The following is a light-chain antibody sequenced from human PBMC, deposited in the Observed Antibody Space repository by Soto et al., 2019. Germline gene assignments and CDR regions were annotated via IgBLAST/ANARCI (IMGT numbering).Light chain of an antibody. CDR3: GSYTSTTLHVV. J-gene: IGLJ2*01. V-gene: IGLV2-14*01. CDR2: DVS. CDR1: SSDVGGYNY. Sequence: QSALTQPASVSGSPGQSIAISCTGTSSDVGGYNYVSWYQQYPGEAPKLLIYDVSNRPSGISDRFSGSKSGNTASLTISGLQAEDEADYYCGSYTSTTLHVVVGGGTKLTVL.